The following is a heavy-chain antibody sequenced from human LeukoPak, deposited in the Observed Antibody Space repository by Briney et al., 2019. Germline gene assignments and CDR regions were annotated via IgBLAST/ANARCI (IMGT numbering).Heavy chain of an antibody. J-gene: IGHJ4*02. D-gene: IGHD3-22*01. Sequence: PSETLSLTCAVYGGSFSGYYWSWIRQPPGKGLEWIGEINHSGSTNYNPSLKSRVTISVDTSKNQFSLKLSSVTAADTAVYYCARGGDYDSSGTLGYWGQGTLVTVSS. CDR1: GGSFSGYY. CDR3: ARGGDYDSSGTLGY. CDR2: INHSGST. V-gene: IGHV4-34*01.